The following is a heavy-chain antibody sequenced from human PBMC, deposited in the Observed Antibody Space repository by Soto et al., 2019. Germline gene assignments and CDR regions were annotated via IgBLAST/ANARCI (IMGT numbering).Heavy chain of an antibody. CDR3: ARGSDGYNFGADY. Sequence: QVQLVQSGAEVKKPGSSVQVSCKASGGGNLRDYRTTWLRQAPGQGLEWMGGIIPKLGSANYAQNFQGRVTITADESTSTVYMELRSLRSEDTAVYYCARGSDGYNFGADYWGQGTPVTVSS. D-gene: IGHD5-12*01. CDR2: IIPKLGSA. V-gene: IGHV1-69*01. J-gene: IGHJ4*02. CDR1: GGGNLRDYR.